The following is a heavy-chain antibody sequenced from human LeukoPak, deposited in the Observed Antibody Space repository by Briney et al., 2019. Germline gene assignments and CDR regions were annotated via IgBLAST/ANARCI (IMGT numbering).Heavy chain of an antibody. Sequence: SETLSLTCTVSGGSFSSHYWTWIRQSAGKGLEWRGRIYTSGTTHFNPSFESRLSMSLDPSKAQFSLKLTSVTAADTAVYFCARGSPSAASFFSYWGQGTLVTVSS. CDR2: IYTSGTT. V-gene: IGHV4-4*07. CDR3: ARGSPSAASFFSY. CDR1: GGSFSSHY. J-gene: IGHJ4*02. D-gene: IGHD1-26*01.